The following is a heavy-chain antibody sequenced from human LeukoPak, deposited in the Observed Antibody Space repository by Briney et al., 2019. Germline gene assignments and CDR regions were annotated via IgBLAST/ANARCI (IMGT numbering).Heavy chain of an antibody. J-gene: IGHJ4*02. Sequence: GGSLRLSCAASGFTFSSYRMSWVRQAPGKGLEWVANIKQDGSEKYYVDSVKGRFTISRDNAKNSLYLQMNSLRAEDTAVYYCARDHQWLFTDYWGQGTLVTVSS. CDR3: ARDHQWLFTDY. CDR1: GFTFSSYR. V-gene: IGHV3-7*01. CDR2: IKQDGSEK. D-gene: IGHD6-19*01.